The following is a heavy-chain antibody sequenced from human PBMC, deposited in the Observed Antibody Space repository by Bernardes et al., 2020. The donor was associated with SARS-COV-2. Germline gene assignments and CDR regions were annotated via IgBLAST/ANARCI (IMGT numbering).Heavy chain of an antibody. CDR1: GASISSHY. V-gene: IGHV4-59*11. J-gene: IGHJ4*02. Sequence: SETLSLTCAVSGASISSHYWSWIRQPPGKGLEWIGHMYYSGITNYNPSLRSRVTISVDTSRTQFSLRLSSVTAADTAVYFCARDDSGGWNSFDHWGQGILVTVSS. D-gene: IGHD6-19*01. CDR2: MYYSGIT. CDR3: ARDDSGGWNSFDH.